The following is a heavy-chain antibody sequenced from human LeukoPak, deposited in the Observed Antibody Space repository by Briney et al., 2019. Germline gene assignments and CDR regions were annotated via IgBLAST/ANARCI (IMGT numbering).Heavy chain of an antibody. CDR3: ARSRIVGDGYSYGY. CDR1: GGSISTYY. Sequence: SETLSLTCTVSGGSISTYYWSWIRQPPGKGLEWIGSMYYSGSTNYNPSLKSRVTISLDTSKNHFPLKLHSVTNADTAVYYCARSRIVGDGYSYGYWGQGIMVTVSS. CDR2: MYYSGST. J-gene: IGHJ4*02. V-gene: IGHV4-59*01. D-gene: IGHD5-24*01.